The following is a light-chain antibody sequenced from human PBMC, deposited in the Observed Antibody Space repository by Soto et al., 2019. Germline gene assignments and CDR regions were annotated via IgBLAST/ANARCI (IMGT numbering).Light chain of an antibody. V-gene: IGKV3-20*01. CDR3: QQYGSSPRT. CDR1: QSVTSSC. J-gene: IGKJ1*01. Sequence: EIVLTQSPGTLSLSPGERATLSCRASQSVTSSCLAWYHQKPGQAPRLLIYDAPSRATGIPDRFSGSGSGTDFTLTISRLEPEDFAVYYCQQYGSSPRTFGQGTKVDIK. CDR2: DAP.